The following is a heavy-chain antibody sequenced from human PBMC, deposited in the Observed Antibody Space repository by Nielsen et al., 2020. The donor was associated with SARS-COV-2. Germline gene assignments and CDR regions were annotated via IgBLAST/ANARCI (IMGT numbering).Heavy chain of an antibody. CDR1: GGSVSSGSYY. V-gene: IGHV4-61*01. J-gene: IGHJ3*02. CDR3: ARWLTDYCSGGSCYSGDAFDI. Sequence: ESLKISCTVSGGSVSSGSYYWSWIRQPPGKGLEWIGYIYYSGSTNYNPSLKSRVTISVDTSKNQFSLKLSSVTAADTAVYYCARWLTDYCSGGSCYSGDAFDIWGQGTMVTVSS. D-gene: IGHD2-15*01. CDR2: IYYSGST.